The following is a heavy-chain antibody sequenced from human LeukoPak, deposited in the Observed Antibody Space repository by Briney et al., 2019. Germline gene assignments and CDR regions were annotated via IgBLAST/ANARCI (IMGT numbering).Heavy chain of an antibody. V-gene: IGHV3-23*01. D-gene: IGHD2-15*01. J-gene: IGHJ4*02. CDR1: AFTFSSYA. Sequence: QPGGSLRRSCAASAFTFSSYAMSWVRQAPGKGLECVSTISGGGGSTYYADSVKGRFTISRDNSKNTVYLQMNSLRAEDTAVYYCAKRDRGWPSPIFDYWGQGTLVTVSS. CDR2: ISGGGGST. CDR3: AKRDRGWPSPIFDY.